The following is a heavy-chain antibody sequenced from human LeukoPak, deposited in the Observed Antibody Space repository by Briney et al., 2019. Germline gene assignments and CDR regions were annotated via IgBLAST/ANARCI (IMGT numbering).Heavy chain of an antibody. V-gene: IGHV3-33*06. CDR2: IWYDGSNK. CDR3: AKDRDVVPAGALDFDY. D-gene: IGHD2-2*01. CDR1: GFAFSGYG. J-gene: IGHJ4*02. Sequence: GGSLRLSCVASGFAFSGYGMHWVRQTPGKGLEWVAVIWYDGSNKYYADSVKGRFTISRDNSKNTLYLQMNSLRAEDTAVYYCAKDRDVVPAGALDFDYWGQGTLVTVSS.